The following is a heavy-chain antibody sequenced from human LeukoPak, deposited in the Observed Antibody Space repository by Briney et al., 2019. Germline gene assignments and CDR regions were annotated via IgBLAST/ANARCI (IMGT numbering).Heavy chain of an antibody. CDR3: AREKRYGDYVPYYMDV. Sequence: SVKVSCKASGGTFSSYAISWGRQAPGQGLEWMGRIIPIFGTANYAQKFQGRVTITTDESTSTAYMELSSLRSEDTAVYYCAREKRYGDYVPYYMDVWGKGTTVTVSS. V-gene: IGHV1-69*05. J-gene: IGHJ6*03. CDR2: IIPIFGTA. CDR1: GGTFSSYA. D-gene: IGHD4-17*01.